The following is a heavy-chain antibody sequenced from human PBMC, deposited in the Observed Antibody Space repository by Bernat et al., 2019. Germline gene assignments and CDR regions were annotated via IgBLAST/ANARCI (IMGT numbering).Heavy chain of an antibody. V-gene: IGHV3-30*18. CDR3: AKDPGYYDFWSGYYLD. J-gene: IGHJ4*02. CDR1: GFTFSSYG. CDR2: ISYDGSNK. Sequence: VQLVESGGGLVKPGRSLRLSCAASGFTFSSYGMHWVRQAPGKGLEWVAVISYDGSNKYYADSVKGRFTISRDNSKNTLYLQMNSLRAEDTAVYYCAKDPGYYDFWSGYYLDWGQGTLVTVSS. D-gene: IGHD3-3*01.